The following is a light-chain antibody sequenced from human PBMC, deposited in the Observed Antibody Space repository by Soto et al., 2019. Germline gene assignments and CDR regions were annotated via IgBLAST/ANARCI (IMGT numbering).Light chain of an antibody. Sequence: IVMPQSPATLSVSPGERAPLSCRASQNIYSNIAWYQQRPGQAPRLLIYRASTRATGVPAGFSGSGSGTEFTLTISSLQSEDFTVYSCLQYHNLWAVGEGNKV. CDR1: QNIYSN. V-gene: IGKV3-15*01. CDR2: RAS. CDR3: LQYHNLWA. J-gene: IGKJ1*01.